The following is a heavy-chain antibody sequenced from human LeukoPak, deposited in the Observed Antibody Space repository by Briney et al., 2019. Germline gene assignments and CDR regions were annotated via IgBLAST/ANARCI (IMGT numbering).Heavy chain of an antibody. CDR2: INRSGST. Sequence: PSEPLSPPSAVHGGPFSGSYGGWIRQPPGKGLDWMGEINRSGSTNYNPSLKSRVTISVDTSKNQFSMKLSSVTAAVTAVYYCARTEWELLGGVGPFADWGQGNLVTVSS. V-gene: IGHV4-34*01. J-gene: IGHJ4*02. CDR1: GGPFSGSY. D-gene: IGHD1-26*01. CDR3: ARTEWELLGGVGPFAD.